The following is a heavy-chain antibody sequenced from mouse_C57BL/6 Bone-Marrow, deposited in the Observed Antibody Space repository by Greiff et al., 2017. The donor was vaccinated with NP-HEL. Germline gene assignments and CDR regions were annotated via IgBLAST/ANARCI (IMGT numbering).Heavy chain of an antibody. D-gene: IGHD1-2*01. CDR3: ARMDPYGYGGYAMDY. V-gene: IGHV8-8*01. CDR2: IWWDDDK. J-gene: IGHJ4*01. Sequence: QVQLKQSGPGILQPSQSLSLSCSFSGFSLSTFGMGVGWIRQPSGKGLEWLAHIWWDDDKYYNPALKSRPTISKDTSKSQVFLKITNVNTADTATYYCARMDPYGYGGYAMDYWGQGTSVTVSS. CDR1: GFSLSTFGMG.